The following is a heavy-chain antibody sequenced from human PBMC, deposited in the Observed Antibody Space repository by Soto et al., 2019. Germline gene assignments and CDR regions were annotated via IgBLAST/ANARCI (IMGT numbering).Heavy chain of an antibody. CDR3: ARGRVDSSSRYPYFHH. J-gene: IGHJ1*01. Sequence: SETLSLTCTVSGGSISSYYWSWIRQPPGKGLEWIGYIYHGGSTNYNPSLESRVTISVDMSKNQFSLTLSSVSAADTAVYYCARGRVDSSSRYPYFHHWGQGTLVTVSS. CDR2: IYHGGST. V-gene: IGHV4-59*08. CDR1: GGSISSYY. D-gene: IGHD6-13*01.